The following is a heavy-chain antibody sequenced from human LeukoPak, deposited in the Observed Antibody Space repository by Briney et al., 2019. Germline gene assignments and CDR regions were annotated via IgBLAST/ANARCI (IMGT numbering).Heavy chain of an antibody. CDR3: AREGRTTPDYYFDY. V-gene: IGHV3-11*01. J-gene: IGHJ4*02. CDR1: GFTFSDYY. Sequence: GGSLRLSCAASGFTFSDYYMGWIRQAPGKGLEWVSYISSSGSTIYYADSVKGRFTISRDNAKNSLYLQMNSLRAEDTAVYYCAREGRTTPDYYFDYWGQGTLVTVSS. CDR2: ISSSGSTI. D-gene: IGHD1-1*01.